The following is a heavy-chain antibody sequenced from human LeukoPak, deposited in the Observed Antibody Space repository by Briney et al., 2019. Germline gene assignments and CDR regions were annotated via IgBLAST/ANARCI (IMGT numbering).Heavy chain of an antibody. CDR2: SSTI. Sequence: SSTIYYADSVKGRFTISRDNAKNSLYLQMNSLRAEDTAVYYCARANYGGKWGGGYYYYMXXWGXXT. V-gene: IGHV3-48*04. CDR3: ARANYGGKWGGGYYYYMXX. D-gene: IGHD4-23*01. J-gene: IGHJ6*03.